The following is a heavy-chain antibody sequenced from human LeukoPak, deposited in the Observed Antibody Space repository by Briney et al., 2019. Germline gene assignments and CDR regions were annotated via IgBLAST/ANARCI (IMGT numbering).Heavy chain of an antibody. CDR3: ARGGHYYGSGSYWYFDL. V-gene: IGHV1-18*01. CDR1: GYTFTSYG. Sequence: ASVKVSCKASGYTFTSYGISWVRQAPGQGLEWMGWISAYNGNTNYAQKFQGRVTMTRDTSISTAYMELSRLRSDDTAVYYCARGGHYYGSGSYWYFDLWGRGTLVTVSS. J-gene: IGHJ2*01. D-gene: IGHD3-10*01. CDR2: ISAYNGNT.